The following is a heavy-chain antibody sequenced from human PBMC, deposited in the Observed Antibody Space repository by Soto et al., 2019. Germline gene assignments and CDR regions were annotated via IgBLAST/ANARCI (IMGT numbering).Heavy chain of an antibody. D-gene: IGHD6-13*01. CDR2: IDPSDSYT. J-gene: IGHJ6*02. V-gene: IGHV5-10-1*01. Sequence: GESRKISCKGSGYSFTSYWSSWVRQMPGKGLEWMGRIDPSDSYTNYSPSFQGHVTISADKSISTAYLQWSSLKASDTAMYYCARQPIAAAGYGMDVWGQGTTVTVSS. CDR1: GYSFTSYW. CDR3: ARQPIAAAGYGMDV.